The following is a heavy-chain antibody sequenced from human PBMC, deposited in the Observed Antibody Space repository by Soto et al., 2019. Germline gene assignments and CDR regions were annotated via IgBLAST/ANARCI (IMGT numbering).Heavy chain of an antibody. Sequence: SETLSLTCSVYGGPSRAYHWSWIRQSPGEGLEWIGEFSYSGSLSYNPSLKRRVAVSLDTSTDHFPLTMTSVTAADTGVYFCAGGPRYWSFALWGRGTLVTVSS. CDR3: AGGPRYWSFAL. CDR2: FSYSGSL. J-gene: IGHJ2*01. CDR1: GGPSRAYH. V-gene: IGHV4-34*01. D-gene: IGHD1-20*01.